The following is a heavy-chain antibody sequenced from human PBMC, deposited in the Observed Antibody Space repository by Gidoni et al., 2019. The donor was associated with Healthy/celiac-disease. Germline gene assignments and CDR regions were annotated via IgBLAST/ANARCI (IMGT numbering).Heavy chain of an antibody. J-gene: IGHJ4*02. CDR1: GGSISSGGYY. V-gene: IGHV4-31*03. D-gene: IGHD3-10*01. CDR2: IYYSGST. CDR3: ARDLRVVRVFDY. Sequence: QVQLQESGPGLVKPSPTLSLTCTVSGGSISSGGYYWSWIRQHPGKGLEWIGYIYYSGSTYYNPSLKSRVTISVDTSKNQFSLKLSSVTAADTAVYYCARDLRVVRVFDYWGQGTLVTVSS.